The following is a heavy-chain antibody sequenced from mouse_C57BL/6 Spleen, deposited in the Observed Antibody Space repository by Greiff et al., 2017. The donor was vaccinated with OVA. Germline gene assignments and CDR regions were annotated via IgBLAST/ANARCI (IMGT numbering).Heavy chain of an antibody. CDR1: GFSLTSYG. J-gene: IGHJ4*01. Sequence: VHLVESGPGLVQPSQSLSITCTVSGFSLTSYGVHWVRQSPGKGLEWLGVIWSGGSTDYNAAFISRLSISKDNSKSQVFFKMNSLQADDTAIYYCARSLIGEDYAMDYWGQGTSVTVSS. CDR3: ARSLIGEDYAMDY. V-gene: IGHV2-2*01. CDR2: IWSGGST. D-gene: IGHD2-14*01.